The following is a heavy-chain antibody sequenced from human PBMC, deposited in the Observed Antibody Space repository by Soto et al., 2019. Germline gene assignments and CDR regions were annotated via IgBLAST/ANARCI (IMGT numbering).Heavy chain of an antibody. D-gene: IGHD5-18*01. Sequence: PGGSLRLSCAASGFTFSSYSMNWVRQAPGKGLEWVSYISSSSSTIYYADSVKGRFTISRDNAKNSLYLQMNSLRAEDTAVYYCATGYTYASTPRNWGQGTLVTVSS. J-gene: IGHJ4*02. CDR3: ATGYTYASTPRN. V-gene: IGHV3-48*01. CDR1: GFTFSSYS. CDR2: ISSSSSTI.